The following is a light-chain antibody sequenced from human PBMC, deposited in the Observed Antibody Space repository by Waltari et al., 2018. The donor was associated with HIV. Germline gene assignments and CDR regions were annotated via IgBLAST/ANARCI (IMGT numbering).Light chain of an antibody. CDR3: QQYNSYSRT. Sequence: DIQMTQSPSTLSASVGDRVTITCRASQSISSWLAWYQQKPGKAPKLLIYKASSLESGVPSRFSGSESGTEFTLTICSLQPDDFATYYCQQYNSYSRTFGQGTKVEL. V-gene: IGKV1-5*03. CDR1: QSISSW. CDR2: KAS. J-gene: IGKJ1*01.